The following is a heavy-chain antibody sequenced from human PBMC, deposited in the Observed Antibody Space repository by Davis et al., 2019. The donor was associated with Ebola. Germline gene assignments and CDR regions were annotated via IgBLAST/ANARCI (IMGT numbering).Heavy chain of an antibody. CDR3: ARDSDAFDI. CDR1: GDSISSGSYY. CDR2: MYTSGST. Sequence: SETLSLTCTVSGDSISSGSYYWHWVRQPAGKGLEWIGHMYTSGSTNYNTSLKSRVTISADTSKSQFSLKLDSVTAADTAVYYCARDSDAFDIWGQGTMVTVSS. V-gene: IGHV4-61*09. J-gene: IGHJ3*02.